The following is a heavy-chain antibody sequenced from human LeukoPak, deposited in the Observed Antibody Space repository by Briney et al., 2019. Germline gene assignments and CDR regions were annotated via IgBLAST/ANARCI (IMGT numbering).Heavy chain of an antibody. CDR1: GGSISSYY. CDR2: IYYSGST. D-gene: IGHD3-22*01. J-gene: IGHJ5*02. V-gene: IGHV4-59*08. CDR3: ARRVYYYDSSGFDP. Sequence: SETLSLTCTVSGGSISSYYWSWIRQPPGKGLEWIGYIYYSGSTNYNPSLKSRVTISVDTSKNQFSLKLSSVTAADTAVYYCARRVYYYDSSGFDPWGQGTLVTVSS.